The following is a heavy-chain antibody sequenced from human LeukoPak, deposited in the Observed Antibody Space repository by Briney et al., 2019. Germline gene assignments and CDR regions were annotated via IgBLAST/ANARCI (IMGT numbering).Heavy chain of an antibody. CDR3: ARGRGGDCSSTSCYTADFDY. CDR1: GGSFSGYY. V-gene: IGHV4-34*01. D-gene: IGHD2-2*02. Sequence: TLSLTCAVYGGSFSGYYWSWIRQPPGKGLEWIGEINHSGSTNYSPSLKSRVTISVDTSKNQFSLKLSSVTAADTAVYYCARGRGGDCSSTSCYTADFDYWGQGTLVTVSS. CDR2: INHSGST. J-gene: IGHJ4*02.